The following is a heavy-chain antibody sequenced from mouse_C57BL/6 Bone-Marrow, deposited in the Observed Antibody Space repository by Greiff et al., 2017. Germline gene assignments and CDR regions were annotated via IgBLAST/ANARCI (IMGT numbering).Heavy chain of an antibody. V-gene: IGHV3-6*01. D-gene: IGHD1-1*01. CDR3: AREGYYYGSSYFDY. CDR2: ISYDGSN. J-gene: IGHJ2*01. CDR1: GYSITSGYY. Sequence: EVKLVESGPGLVKPSQSLSLTCSVTGYSITSGYYWNWIRQFPGNKLEWMGYISYDGSNNYNPSLQNRISITRDTSKNQFFLKLNSVTTEDTATYYCAREGYYYGSSYFDYWGQGTTLTVSS.